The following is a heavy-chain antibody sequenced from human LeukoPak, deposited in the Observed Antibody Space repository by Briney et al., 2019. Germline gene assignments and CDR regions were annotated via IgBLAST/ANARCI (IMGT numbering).Heavy chain of an antibody. J-gene: IGHJ4*02. V-gene: IGHV1-24*01. D-gene: IGHD3-3*01. Sequence: ASVKVSCKVSGYTLTELSMHWVRQAPGKGLEWMGGFDPEDGETIYAQKFQGRVTMTEDTSTDTAYMELSSLRSDDTAVYYCARRDYDFWSGTNGFDYWGQGTLVTVSS. CDR3: ARRDYDFWSGTNGFDY. CDR2: FDPEDGET. CDR1: GYTLTELS.